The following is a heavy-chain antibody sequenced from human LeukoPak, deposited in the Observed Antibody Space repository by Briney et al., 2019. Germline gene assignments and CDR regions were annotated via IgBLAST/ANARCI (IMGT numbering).Heavy chain of an antibody. Sequence: PSETLSLTCTVSGGSISSYYWSWIRQPPGKGLEWIGYIYYSGSTNYNPSLKSRVTISVDTSKNQFSLKLSSVTAADTAVYYCARQLIDGYSYGYWFDPWGQGTLVTVSS. V-gene: IGHV4-59*08. J-gene: IGHJ5*02. CDR3: ARQLIDGYSYGYWFDP. CDR1: GGSISSYY. D-gene: IGHD5-18*01. CDR2: IYYSGST.